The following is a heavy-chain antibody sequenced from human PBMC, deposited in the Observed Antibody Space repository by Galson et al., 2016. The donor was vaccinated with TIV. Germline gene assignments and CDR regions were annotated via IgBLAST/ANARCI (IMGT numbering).Heavy chain of an antibody. CDR1: GFTFDSYT. J-gene: IGHJ4*02. V-gene: IGHV3-30-3*01. D-gene: IGHD1-1*01. CDR2: ISHDGNNK. Sequence: SLRLSRAASGFTFDSYTFHWVRQTPGKGLEWVAIISHDGNNKDFADSVQGRFTISRDSSKSTVFLQMNGLRLEDTAVYYCTRDGRGNWKYVDYFDYWGQGTLVTVSS. CDR3: TRDGRGNWKYVDYFDY.